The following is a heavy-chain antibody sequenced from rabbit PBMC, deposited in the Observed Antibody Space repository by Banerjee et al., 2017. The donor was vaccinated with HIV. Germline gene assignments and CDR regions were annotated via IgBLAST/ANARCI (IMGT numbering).Heavy chain of an antibody. CDR2: IYGGSSGVT. Sequence: QSLEESGGDLVKPGASRTLTCTASGFTLSSYWMCWVRQAPGKGLEWIACIYGGSSGVTYYASWAKGRFTISKTSSTTVTLQMTSLTAADTATYFCVREDTSTSGYYLDYFNLWGPGTLVTVS. CDR1: GFTLSSYW. J-gene: IGHJ4*01. V-gene: IGHV1S40*01. CDR3: VREDTSTSGYYLDYFNL. D-gene: IGHD1-1*01.